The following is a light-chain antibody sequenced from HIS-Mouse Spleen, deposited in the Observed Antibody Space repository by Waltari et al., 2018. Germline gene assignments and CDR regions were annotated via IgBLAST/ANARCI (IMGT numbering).Light chain of an antibody. CDR1: NIGSKS. CDR3: QVWDSSSDHVV. J-gene: IGLJ2*01. V-gene: IGLV3-21*03. Sequence: SYVLTQPPSVSVAPGKTARITCGGNNIGSKSVHWYQQKPGQAPVLVVYDDSDRPSGSTGRFSGSNSGNTATLTISRVEAGDEADYYCQVWDSSSDHVVFGGGTKLTVL. CDR2: DDS.